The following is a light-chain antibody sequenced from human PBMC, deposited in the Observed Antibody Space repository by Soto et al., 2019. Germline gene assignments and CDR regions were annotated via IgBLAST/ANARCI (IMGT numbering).Light chain of an antibody. CDR2: GNS. Sequence: QSVLTQPPSVSGAAGQRVTNSCTGSSSNIGAGYDVHWYQQLPGTAPKLLIYGNSNRPSGVPDRFSGSKSGTSASLAITGLQAEDEADYYCQSYDSSLSRVFGGGTKLTVL. CDR1: SSNIGAGYD. J-gene: IGLJ2*01. V-gene: IGLV1-40*01. CDR3: QSYDSSLSRV.